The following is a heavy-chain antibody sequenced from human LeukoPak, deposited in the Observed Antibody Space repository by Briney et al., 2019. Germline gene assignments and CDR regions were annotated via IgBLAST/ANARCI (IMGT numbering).Heavy chain of an antibody. V-gene: IGHV3-48*04. CDR3: ASKYXSGWYPLDY. CDR2: ITSSSSTI. Sequence: PGGSLILSCAASGFTFSSYSMNWVRQAPGKGLEWVSYITSSSSTIYYADSVKGRFTISRDNAKNSLYLQMDSLRAEDTAVYYCASKYXSGWYPLDYWGQGTLVTVS. CDR1: GFTFSSYS. D-gene: IGHD6-19*01. J-gene: IGHJ4*02.